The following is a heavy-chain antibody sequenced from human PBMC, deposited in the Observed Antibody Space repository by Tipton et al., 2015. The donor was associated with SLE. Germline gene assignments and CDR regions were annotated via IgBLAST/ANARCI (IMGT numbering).Heavy chain of an antibody. CDR2: IYYSGST. D-gene: IGHD6-13*01. CDR1: GWSFSGYY. V-gene: IGHV4-59*01. Sequence: TLSLTCAVYGWSFSGYYWSWIRQPPGNGLEWIGYIYYSGSTNYNPSLKSRVTISVDTSKNQLSLKLSSVTAADTAVYYCARASSSYYFDYWGQGTLVTVSS. CDR3: ARASSSYYFDY. J-gene: IGHJ4*02.